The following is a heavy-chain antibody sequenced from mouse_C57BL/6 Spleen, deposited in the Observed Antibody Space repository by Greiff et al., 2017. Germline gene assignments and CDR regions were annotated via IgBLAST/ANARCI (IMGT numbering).Heavy chain of an antibody. D-gene: IGHD4-1*01. CDR1: GYAFSSSW. J-gene: IGHJ3*01. Sequence: VQLQQSGPELVKPGASVKISCKASGYAFSSSWMNWVKQRPGKGLEWIGRIYPGDGDTNYNEKFKGKATLTVDTSSSTAYMELHSLTSEDSAVYFCAAGTSFAYWGQGTLVTVSA. V-gene: IGHV1-82*01. CDR2: IYPGDGDT. CDR3: AAGTSFAY.